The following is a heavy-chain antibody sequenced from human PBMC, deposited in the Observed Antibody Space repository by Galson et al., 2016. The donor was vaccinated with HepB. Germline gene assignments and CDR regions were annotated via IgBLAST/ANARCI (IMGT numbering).Heavy chain of an antibody. V-gene: IGHV1-69*13. Sequence: SVKVSCKASGGTFSDYTINWVRQAPGQGLEWMGGIIPIFGTANYAQKFAGRVTITADESTNTANMELSSLRSEDTAVYYCARVLFMVRGIIISADYHGMDVWGQGTTVTVSS. J-gene: IGHJ6*02. CDR1: GGTFSDYT. CDR3: ARVLFMVRGIIISADYHGMDV. D-gene: IGHD3-10*01. CDR2: IIPIFGTA.